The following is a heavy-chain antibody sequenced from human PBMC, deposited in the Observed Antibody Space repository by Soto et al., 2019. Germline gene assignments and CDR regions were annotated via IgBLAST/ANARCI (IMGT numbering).Heavy chain of an antibody. Sequence: QVQLVESGGGVVQPGRSLRLSCAASGFTFSSYAMHWVRQAPGKGLEWVAVISYDGSNKYYADSVKGRFTISRDNSKYTLYLQMNSLRAEDTAGYYCAIDSYSSSWATIRPKSVDYWGQGTLVTVSS. CDR2: ISYDGSNK. V-gene: IGHV3-30-3*01. CDR1: GFTFSSYA. J-gene: IGHJ4*02. D-gene: IGHD6-13*01. CDR3: AIDSYSSSWATIRPKSVDY.